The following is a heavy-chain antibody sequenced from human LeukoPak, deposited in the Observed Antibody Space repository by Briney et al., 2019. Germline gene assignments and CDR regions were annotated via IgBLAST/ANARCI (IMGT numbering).Heavy chain of an antibody. D-gene: IGHD6-19*01. Sequence: GGSLRLSCVGSGFTFISYAMSWVRQAPGKGLEWVSAISVSGVSTYYADSVKGRFTISRDNSKDTLYLQMHSLRAEDTAVYFCAKDQYIRGWHDTPDYYYYDGMDVWGEGTTVTVSS. CDR3: AKDQYIRGWHDTPDYYYYDGMDV. CDR1: GFTFISYA. CDR2: ISVSGVST. V-gene: IGHV3-23*01. J-gene: IGHJ6*04.